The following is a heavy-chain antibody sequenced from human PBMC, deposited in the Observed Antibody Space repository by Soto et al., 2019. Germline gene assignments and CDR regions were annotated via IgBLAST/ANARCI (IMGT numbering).Heavy chain of an antibody. Sequence: TLSLTCTVSGDSVSSDSCYWTWIRQPPGKGLEWIGYISSSGSTKYNPSLKSRVTISLDTSSNQFSLELTSVTAADTAIYYCARDIRGYSRAFDYWGQGTLVTVSS. CDR1: GDSVSSDSCY. CDR3: ARDIRGYSRAFDY. CDR2: ISSSGST. J-gene: IGHJ4*02. V-gene: IGHV4-61*01. D-gene: IGHD5-18*01.